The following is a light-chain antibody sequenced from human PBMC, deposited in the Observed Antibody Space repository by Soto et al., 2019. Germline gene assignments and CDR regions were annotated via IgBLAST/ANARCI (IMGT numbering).Light chain of an antibody. Sequence: DIQMTQSPSTLSASVGDRVTITCRASQNIGSGLAWYQQKPGKAPELLSYRPSSLESGAPSRFSGSGSGTEFTLTISSLQPDDFATYYCQQYNSYSYTFGQGTKLEIK. CDR2: RPS. J-gene: IGKJ2*01. CDR1: QNIGSG. CDR3: QQYNSYSYT. V-gene: IGKV1-5*03.